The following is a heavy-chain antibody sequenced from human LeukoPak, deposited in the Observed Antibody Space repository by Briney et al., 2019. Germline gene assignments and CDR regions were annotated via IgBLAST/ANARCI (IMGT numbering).Heavy chain of an antibody. D-gene: IGHD1-14*01. CDR2: IGIQNNT. J-gene: IGHJ4*02. CDR3: AREESESFDY. V-gene: IGHV3-69-1*02. Sequence: GGSLRLSCAGSGFTFLGYSMNWLRQAPEKGLEWLSSIGIQNNTYYADSVKGRFIISRDNSKNLVYLQMNSLRVDDTAFYYCAREESESFDYWGQGTLVTVSS. CDR1: GFTFLGYS.